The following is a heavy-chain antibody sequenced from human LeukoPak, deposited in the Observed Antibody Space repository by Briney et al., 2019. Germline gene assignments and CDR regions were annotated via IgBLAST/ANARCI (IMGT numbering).Heavy chain of an antibody. Sequence: VASVKVSCKASGYTFTSYGISWVRQAPGQGLEWMGWISAYNGNTNYAQKLQGRVTMTRDTSTSTVYMELSSLRSEDTAVYYCARVKAVALYYFDYWGQGTLVTVSS. D-gene: IGHD6-19*01. J-gene: IGHJ4*02. V-gene: IGHV1-18*01. CDR3: ARVKAVALYYFDY. CDR2: ISAYNGNT. CDR1: GYTFTSYG.